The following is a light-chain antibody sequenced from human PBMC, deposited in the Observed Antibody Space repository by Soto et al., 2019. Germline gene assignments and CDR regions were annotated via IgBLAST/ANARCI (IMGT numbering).Light chain of an antibody. J-gene: IGLJ1*01. Sequence: QPELTQPAFLAGSAGQSINITCTGTSSDDGRYNYVSWYQQHPGKAPKLMIYDVSNRPSGVSNRFSGSKSGNTASLTISGLQAEDEADYYCSSYTSSSTLYVFGTGTKVTVL. CDR1: SSDDGRYNY. V-gene: IGLV2-14*01. CDR3: SSYTSSSTLYV. CDR2: DVS.